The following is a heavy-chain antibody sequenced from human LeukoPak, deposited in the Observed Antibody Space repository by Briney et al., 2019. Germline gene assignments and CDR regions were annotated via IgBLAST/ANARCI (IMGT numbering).Heavy chain of an antibody. CDR3: ARSSTQVVVPAADGAFDI. CDR2: IIPILGIA. CDR1: GYTFTGYY. V-gene: IGHV1-69*02. J-gene: IGHJ3*02. Sequence: SVKVSCKASGYTFTGYYMHWVRQAPGQGLKWMGRIIPILGIANYAQKFQGRVTITADKSTSTAYMELSSLRSEDTAVYYCARSSTQVVVPAADGAFDIWGQGTMVTVSS. D-gene: IGHD2-2*01.